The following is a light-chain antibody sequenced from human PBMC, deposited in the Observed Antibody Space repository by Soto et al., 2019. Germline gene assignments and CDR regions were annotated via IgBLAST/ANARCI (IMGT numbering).Light chain of an antibody. CDR2: DVS. CDR3: SSYTSSTVV. V-gene: IGLV2-14*01. CDR1: SSDVGGYNY. J-gene: IGLJ2*01. Sequence: QSVLTQPASVSGSPGQSITISCTRTSSDVGGYNYVSWYQQHPGKAPKLMIYDVSNRPSGVSNRFSGSKSGNTASLTISGLQAEDDADYYCSSYTSSTVVFGGGTKLTVL.